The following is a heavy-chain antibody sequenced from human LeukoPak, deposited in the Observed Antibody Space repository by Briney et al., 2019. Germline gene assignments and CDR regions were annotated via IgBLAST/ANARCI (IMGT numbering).Heavy chain of an antibody. CDR2: INHSGST. CDR1: GGSFSGYY. Sequence: SETLSLTCAVYGGSFSGYYWSWIRQPPGKGLEWIGEINHSGSTNYNPSLKSRVTISVDTSKNQFSLELSSVTAADTAVYYCAREPPTNIVVVPAAISAFDIWGQGTMVTVSS. J-gene: IGHJ3*02. D-gene: IGHD2-2*01. CDR3: AREPPTNIVVVPAAISAFDI. V-gene: IGHV4-34*01.